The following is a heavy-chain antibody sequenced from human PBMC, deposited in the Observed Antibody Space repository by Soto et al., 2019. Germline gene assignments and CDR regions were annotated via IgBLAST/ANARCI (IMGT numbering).Heavy chain of an antibody. Sequence: PGGSLRLSCAASGFTFSSYSMNWVRQAPGKGLEWVAVISYDGSNKYYADSVKGRFTISRDNSKNTLYLQMNSLRAEDTAVYYCATVTPFDYWGQGTLVTVSS. V-gene: IGHV3-30*03. CDR3: ATVTPFDY. CDR2: ISYDGSNK. J-gene: IGHJ4*02. CDR1: GFTFSSYS.